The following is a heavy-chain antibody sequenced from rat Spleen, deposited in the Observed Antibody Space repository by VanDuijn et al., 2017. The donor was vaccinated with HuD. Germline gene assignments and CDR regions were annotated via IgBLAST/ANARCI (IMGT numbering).Heavy chain of an antibody. CDR3: ARGHSMGMDYFDY. V-gene: IGHV5S13*01. J-gene: IGHJ2*01. Sequence: EVQLVESGGGLVQPGRSLKLSCAASGFTFSNYGMAWVRQAPTKGLEWVASITNSGGSTYYRDSVKGRFTISRDNAKTTLYLQMNSLRSEDTATYYCARGHSMGMDYFDYWGQGVMVTVSS. D-gene: IGHD1-7*01. CDR2: ITNSGGST. CDR1: GFTFSNYG.